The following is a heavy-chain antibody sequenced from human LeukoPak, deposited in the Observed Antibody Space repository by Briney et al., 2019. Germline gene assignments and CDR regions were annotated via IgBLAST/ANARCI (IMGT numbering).Heavy chain of an antibody. CDR2: IYYSGST. J-gene: IGHJ6*02. V-gene: IGHV4-39*07. CDR1: GGSISTYY. CDR3: ARELVVRGVAYYYGMDV. D-gene: IGHD3-10*01. Sequence: SETLSLTCTVSGGSISTYYWGWIRQPPGKGLEWIGSIYYSGSTYYNPSLKSRVTISVDTSKNQFSLKLSSVTAADTAVYYCARELVVRGVAYYYGMDVWGQGTTVTVSS.